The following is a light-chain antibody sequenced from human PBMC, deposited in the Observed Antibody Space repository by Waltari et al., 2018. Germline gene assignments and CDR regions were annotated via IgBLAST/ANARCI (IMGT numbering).Light chain of an antibody. CDR1: SSDVGSYNL. J-gene: IGLJ2*01. CDR2: EGS. V-gene: IGLV2-23*01. CDR3: CSYAGSSTVV. Sequence: QSALTQPASVSGSPGQPITIPCPGTSSDVGSYNLVSWYQQHPGKAPKLMIYEGSKRPSGVSNRFSGSKSGNTASLTISGLQAEDEADYYCCSYAGSSTVVFGGGTKLTVL.